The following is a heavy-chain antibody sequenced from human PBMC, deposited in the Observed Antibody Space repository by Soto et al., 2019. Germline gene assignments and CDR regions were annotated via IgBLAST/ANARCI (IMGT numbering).Heavy chain of an antibody. D-gene: IGHD1-26*01. V-gene: IGHV4-30-4*01. Sequence: QVQLQESGPGLVKPSQTLSLTCTVSGGSISSGDYYWSWIRQPPGKGLEWIGNIYYSGSTYYNPSLTSRVTISRAPPKNQFSLRLSSVTAADTAVYYCARTRIVDHVPYWYFDLWGRGTLVTVSS. CDR3: ARTRIVDHVPYWYFDL. CDR2: IYYSGST. CDR1: GGSISSGDYY. J-gene: IGHJ2*01.